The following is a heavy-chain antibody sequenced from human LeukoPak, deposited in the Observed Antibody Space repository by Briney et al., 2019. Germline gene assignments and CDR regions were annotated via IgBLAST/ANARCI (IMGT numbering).Heavy chain of an antibody. CDR1: GGSISSYY. CDR2: IYYSGST. CDR3: AKRSSGWYKSAFDI. Sequence: SETLSLTCTVSGGSISSYYWSWIRQPSGKGLEWIGYIYYSGSTNYNPSLKSRVTISVDTSKNQFSLKLSSVTAADTAVYYCAKRSSGWYKSAFDIWGQGTMVTVSS. J-gene: IGHJ3*02. D-gene: IGHD6-19*01. V-gene: IGHV4-59*01.